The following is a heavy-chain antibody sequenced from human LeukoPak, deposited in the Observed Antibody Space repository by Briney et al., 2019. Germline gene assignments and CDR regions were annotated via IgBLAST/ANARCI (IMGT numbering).Heavy chain of an antibody. Sequence: GESLKISCNGSGYSFTSYWIGWVRQMPGKGLEWMGIIYPGDSDTRYSPSFQGQVTISADKSIRTAYLQWSSLKASDTAMYYCARQKDYDIYAIDVWGQGTMLTVSS. CDR2: IYPGDSDT. J-gene: IGHJ3*01. CDR1: GYSFTSYW. CDR3: ARQKDYDIYAIDV. D-gene: IGHD3-9*01. V-gene: IGHV5-51*01.